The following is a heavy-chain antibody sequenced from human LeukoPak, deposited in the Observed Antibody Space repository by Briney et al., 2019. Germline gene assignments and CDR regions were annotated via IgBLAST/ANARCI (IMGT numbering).Heavy chain of an antibody. CDR3: ASSRYDSSGYYGIIGN. J-gene: IGHJ4*02. CDR2: ISSSSIYK. V-gene: IGHV3-21*01. D-gene: IGHD3-22*01. Sequence: GGSLRLSCAASGFTFDSYGMNWVRQAPGKGLEWVSGISSSSIYKYYADSVKGRFTISRDNAKKSLYLQMNSLRAEDTAVYYCASSRYDSSGYYGIIGNWGQGTLVTVSS. CDR1: GFTFDSYG.